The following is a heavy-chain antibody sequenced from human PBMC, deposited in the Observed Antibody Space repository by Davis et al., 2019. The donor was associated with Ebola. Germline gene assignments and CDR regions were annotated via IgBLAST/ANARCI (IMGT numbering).Heavy chain of an antibody. Sequence: SVKVSCKASGGTFSSYAISWVRQAPGQGLEWMGGIIPIFGTANYAQKFQGRVTITADESTSTAYMELSSLRSEDTAVYYCAKTAGSIHMRWFDPWGQGTLVTVSS. J-gene: IGHJ5*02. D-gene: IGHD3-10*01. CDR2: IIPIFGTA. CDR3: AKTAGSIHMRWFDP. V-gene: IGHV1-69*13. CDR1: GGTFSSYA.